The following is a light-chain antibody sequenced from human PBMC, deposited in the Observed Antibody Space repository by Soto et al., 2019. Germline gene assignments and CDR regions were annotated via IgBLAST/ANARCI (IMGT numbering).Light chain of an antibody. CDR3: VAFTTDWPHV. V-gene: IGLV2-14*01. J-gene: IGLJ1*01. Sequence: SVLIQPASVSGSPGQSITISCTVTSDDNINYKYVSWYQIHPGKAPTLMIYEVSNRHAGVSGSFSGSKSGNTASLTISGLQAEDEDDSFCVAFTTDWPHVFGTGTKV. CDR1: SDDNINYKY. CDR2: EVS.